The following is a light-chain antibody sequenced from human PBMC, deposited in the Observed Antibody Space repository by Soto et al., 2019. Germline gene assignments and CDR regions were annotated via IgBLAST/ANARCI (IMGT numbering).Light chain of an antibody. CDR3: QQYGRSPLT. CDR2: DTS. Sequence: EIVLTQSPDTLSLSPGERATLSCRASQSVRNNYLAWYQQKPGQAPRFLIYDTSSRATGIPERFSGSGSGTDFPLTIRRLEPEDFEVYYCQQYGRSPLTFGGGTKVEIK. V-gene: IGKV3-20*01. CDR1: QSVRNNY. J-gene: IGKJ4*01.